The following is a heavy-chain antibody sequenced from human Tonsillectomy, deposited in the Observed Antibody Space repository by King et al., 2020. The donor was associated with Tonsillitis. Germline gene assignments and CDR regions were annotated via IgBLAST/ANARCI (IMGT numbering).Heavy chain of an antibody. CDR1: GFTFSSYA. J-gene: IGHJ4*02. Sequence: VQLVESGGGLVQPGGSLRLSCAASGFTFSSYAMSWVRQAPGKGLVWVSAVSGRGGSTYYADSVKGRFSISRDNSKNTLDLQMNSLRAEDTAVYYCAKMEDGSGTFYKFFDFWGPEPLVIVSS. CDR3: AKMEDGSGTFYKFFDF. V-gene: IGHV3-23*04. D-gene: IGHD3-10*01. CDR2: VSGRGGST.